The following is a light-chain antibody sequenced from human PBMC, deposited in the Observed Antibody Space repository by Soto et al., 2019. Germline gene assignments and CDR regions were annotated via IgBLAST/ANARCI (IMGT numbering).Light chain of an antibody. Sequence: EIVLTQSTGTLSLSPGERATLSCRASQSVTSGYLGWYQQKPGQAPRLLIYGASSRATGISDRFSGSGSGTDFTLTISRLEPEDFAVYYCQQYATSPPMYTFGQGTKVEIK. CDR2: GAS. CDR3: QQYATSPPMYT. CDR1: QSVTSGY. V-gene: IGKV3-20*01. J-gene: IGKJ2*01.